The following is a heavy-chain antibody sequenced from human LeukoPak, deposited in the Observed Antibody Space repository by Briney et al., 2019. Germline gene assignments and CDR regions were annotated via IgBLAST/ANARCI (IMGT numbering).Heavy chain of an antibody. D-gene: IGHD6-19*01. CDR2: ISYDGSNK. V-gene: IGHV3-30*18. CDR1: GFTFSSYG. Sequence: PGGSLRLSCTASGFTFSSYGMHWVLQAPGKGLEWVAVISYDGSNKYYADSVKGRFTISRDNSKNTLYLQMNSLRAEDTAVYYCAKVDRSGWYGGFDYRGQGTLLTVSS. J-gene: IGHJ4*02. CDR3: AKVDRSGWYGGFDY.